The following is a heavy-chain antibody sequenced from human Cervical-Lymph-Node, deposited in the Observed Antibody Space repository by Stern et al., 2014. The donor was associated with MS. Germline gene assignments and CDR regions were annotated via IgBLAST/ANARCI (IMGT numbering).Heavy chain of an antibody. Sequence: VQLEESGGGVVQPGRSLRLSCAASGFSFSRYAMHWVRKAPGKGLEWVALIWYDGSNPYYADSVTGRFTISRDNFKNTLYLQMNSLRAEDTAVYYCASAYSSSHYYFDYWGQGTLVTVSS. J-gene: IGHJ4*02. V-gene: IGHV3-33*01. CDR1: GFSFSRYA. CDR2: IWYDGSNP. CDR3: ASAYSSSHYYFDY. D-gene: IGHD6-13*01.